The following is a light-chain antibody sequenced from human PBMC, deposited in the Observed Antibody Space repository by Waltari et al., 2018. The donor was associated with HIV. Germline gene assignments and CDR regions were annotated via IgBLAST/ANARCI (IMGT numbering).Light chain of an antibody. V-gene: IGLV2-11*01. CDR1: SSDVGGYNS. CDR2: DVS. CDR3: CSYAGSYTWV. J-gene: IGLJ2*01. Sequence: QSALTQPRSVSGSPGQSVPISCTGTSSDVGGYNSVSWYQQHPGKAPKLMIYDVSKRPSGVPDRFSGSKSGNTASLTISGLQAEDEADYYCCSYAGSYTWVFGGGTKLTVL.